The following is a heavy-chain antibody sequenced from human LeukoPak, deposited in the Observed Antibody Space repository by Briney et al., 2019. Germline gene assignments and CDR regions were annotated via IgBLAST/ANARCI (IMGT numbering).Heavy chain of an antibody. J-gene: IGHJ4*02. CDR3: ARGLGSSWYGD. D-gene: IGHD6-13*01. Sequence: SETLSLTCTVSGGSISSGDYYWTWIRQAPGKGLEWIGYIYYSGGSYYTPSLKSRLIISVDTSKNQFSLKLSSVTAADTAVYYCARGLGSSWYGDWGQGTLVTVSS. CDR2: IYYSGGS. CDR1: GGSISSGDYY. V-gene: IGHV4-30-4*01.